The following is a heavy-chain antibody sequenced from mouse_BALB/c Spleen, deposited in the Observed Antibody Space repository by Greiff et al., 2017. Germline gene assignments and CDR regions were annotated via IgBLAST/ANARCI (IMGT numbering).Heavy chain of an antibody. CDR2: IWSGGST. CDR1: GFSLTSYG. Sequence: VKLQESGPGLVQPSQSLSITCTVSGFSLTSYGVHWVRQSPGKGLEWLGVIWSGGSTDYNAAFISRLSISKDNSKSQVFFKMNSLQADDTAIYYCARKDGGYFDVWGAGTTVTVSS. CDR3: ARKDGGYFDV. J-gene: IGHJ1*01. V-gene: IGHV2-4-1*01.